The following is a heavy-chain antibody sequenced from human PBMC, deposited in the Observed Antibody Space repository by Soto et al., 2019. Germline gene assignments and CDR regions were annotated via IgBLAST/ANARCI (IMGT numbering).Heavy chain of an antibody. CDR3: ARIVPEDSGHLGWPLGYWFAP. J-gene: IGHJ5*02. CDR1: GYTFTSYG. D-gene: IGHD1-26*01. V-gene: IGHV1-18*01. CDR2: ISAYNGNT. Sequence: GASVKVSCKASGYTFTSYGISWVRQAPGQGLEWMGWISAYNGNTNYAQKLQGRVTMTTDTSTSTAYMELRSLRSDDTAVYYCARIVPEDSGHLGWPLGYWFAPWGQGTLVTVSS.